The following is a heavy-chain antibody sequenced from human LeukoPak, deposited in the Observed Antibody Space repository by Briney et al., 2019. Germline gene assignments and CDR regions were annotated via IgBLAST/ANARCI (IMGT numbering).Heavy chain of an antibody. CDR1: GFTFSSYW. V-gene: IGHV3-7*01. D-gene: IGHD3-3*01. CDR3: ARAGQITIFGVVILPYGMDV. J-gene: IGHJ6*02. CDR2: IKQDGSEK. Sequence: GGSLRLSCAASGFTFSSYWMSWVRQAPGKGLEWVANIKQDGSEKYYVDSVKGRFTISRDNAKNSLYLQMNSLRAEDTAVYYCARAGQITIFGVVILPYGMDVWGQGTTVTVSS.